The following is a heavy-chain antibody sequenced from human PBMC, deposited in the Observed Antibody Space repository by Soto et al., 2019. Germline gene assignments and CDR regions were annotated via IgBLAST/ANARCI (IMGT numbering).Heavy chain of an antibody. CDR1: GGSFSGYY. Sequence: QVQLQQWGAGLLKPSETLSLTCAVYGGSFSGYYWSWIRQPPGKGLEWIGEINDSGSTNYNPSLKSRVTISVDTSKNQFSLKLSSVTAADTAVYYCARGQIVVPAGKSDWFDPWGQGTLVTVSS. J-gene: IGHJ5*02. CDR3: ARGQIVVPAGKSDWFDP. V-gene: IGHV4-34*01. D-gene: IGHD2-2*01. CDR2: INDSGST.